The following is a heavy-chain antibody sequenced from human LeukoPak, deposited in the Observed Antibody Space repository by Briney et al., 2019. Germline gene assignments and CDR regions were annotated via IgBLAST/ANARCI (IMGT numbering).Heavy chain of an antibody. CDR1: GFTFSTFA. Sequence: PGGSLRLSCAASGFTFSTFAMLWVRQPPGKGLEWVSSIFPSGGEIHYADSVRGRFTISRDNSKSILSLQMNSLRAEDTAVFYCATGHCTTMIVVVIPEYYFDYWGQGTLVTVSS. J-gene: IGHJ4*02. V-gene: IGHV3-23*01. CDR2: IFPSGGEI. CDR3: ATGHCTTMIVVVIPEYYFDY. D-gene: IGHD3-22*01.